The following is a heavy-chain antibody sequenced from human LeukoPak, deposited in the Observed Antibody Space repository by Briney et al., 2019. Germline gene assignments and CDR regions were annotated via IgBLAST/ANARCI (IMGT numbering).Heavy chain of an antibody. CDR2: ISSSGSTI. D-gene: IGHD2-2*01. Sequence: GGSLRLSCAASGFTFSDYYMSWICQAPGKGLEWVSYISSSGSTIYYADSVKGRFTISRDNAKNSLYLQMNSLRAEDTAVYYCARVPGIVVVPAAYFQHWGQGTLVTVSS. CDR1: GFTFSDYY. CDR3: ARVPGIVVVPAAYFQH. J-gene: IGHJ1*01. V-gene: IGHV3-11*04.